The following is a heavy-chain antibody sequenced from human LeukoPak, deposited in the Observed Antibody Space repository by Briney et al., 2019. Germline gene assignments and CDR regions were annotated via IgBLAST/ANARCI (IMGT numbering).Heavy chain of an antibody. CDR2: INSDGSST. CDR1: GFTFPSYG. D-gene: IGHD3-10*01. CDR3: ANENYYGSGSYADH. J-gene: IGHJ4*02. Sequence: GGSLRLSCAASGFTFPSYGMHWVRQAPGKGLVWVSRINSDGSSTSYADSVKGRFTISRDNSKNTLYLQMNSLRAEDTAVYYCANENYYGSGSYADHWGQGTLVTVSS. V-gene: IGHV3-74*01.